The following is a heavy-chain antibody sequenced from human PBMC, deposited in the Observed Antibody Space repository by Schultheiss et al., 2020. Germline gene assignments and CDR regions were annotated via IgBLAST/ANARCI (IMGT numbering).Heavy chain of an antibody. CDR1: GFTFSSYA. V-gene: IGHV3-23*01. Sequence: GGSLRLSCAASGFTFSSYAMSWVRQAPGKGLEWVSAISGSGGSTYYADSVKGWFTISRDNSKNTLYLQMNSLRAEDTAVYYCAKDAREGYSSSWWFDYWGQGTLVTVSS. CDR2: ISGSGGST. CDR3: AKDAREGYSSSWWFDY. D-gene: IGHD6-13*01. J-gene: IGHJ4*02.